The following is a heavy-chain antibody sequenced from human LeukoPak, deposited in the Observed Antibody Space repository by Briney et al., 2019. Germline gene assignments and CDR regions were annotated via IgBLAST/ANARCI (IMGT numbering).Heavy chain of an antibody. CDR1: GGSISSYY. CDR2: IYYSGST. V-gene: IGHV4-39*07. J-gene: IGHJ6*03. Sequence: SETLSLTCTVSGGSISSYYWGWIRQPPGKGLEWIGSIYYSGSTYYNPSLKSRVTISVDTSKNQFSLKLSSVTAADTAVYYCARGGSVSYLYYYYYYYMDVWGKGTTVTVSS. CDR3: ARGGSVSYLYYYYYYYMDV. D-gene: IGHD3-10*01.